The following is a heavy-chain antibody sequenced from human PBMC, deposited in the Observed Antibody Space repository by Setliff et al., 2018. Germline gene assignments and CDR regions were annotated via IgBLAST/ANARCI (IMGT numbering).Heavy chain of an antibody. CDR3: ARRETYYNFWSSYYAY. CDR2: IYYSGST. V-gene: IGHV4-39*07. CDR1: GGYISSSSYY. J-gene: IGHJ4*02. Sequence: SETLSLTCTVSGGYISSSSYYWGWIRQPPGKGLEWIGSIYYSGSTYYTPSLKSRVTISVDTSKNQFSLKLSSVTAADTAVYYCARRETYYNFWSSYYAYWGQGTLVTVSS. D-gene: IGHD3-3*01.